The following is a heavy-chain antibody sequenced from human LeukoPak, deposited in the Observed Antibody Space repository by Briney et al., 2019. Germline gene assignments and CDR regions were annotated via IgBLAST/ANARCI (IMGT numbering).Heavy chain of an antibody. J-gene: IGHJ4*02. CDR1: GGSFSGYY. Sequence: PSETLSLTCAVYGGSFSGYYWSWIRQPPGKGLEWIGEINHSGSTNYNPSLKSRVTISVDTSKNQFSLKLSSVTAADTAVYYCARTYSSGWYRGGYWGQGTLVTVSS. D-gene: IGHD6-19*01. V-gene: IGHV4-34*01. CDR2: INHSGST. CDR3: ARTYSSGWYRGGY.